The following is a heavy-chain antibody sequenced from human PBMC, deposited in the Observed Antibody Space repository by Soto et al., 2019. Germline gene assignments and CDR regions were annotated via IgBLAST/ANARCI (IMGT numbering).Heavy chain of an antibody. Sequence: QVQLVESGGGLVKTGGSLRLACGASGFIFSDDYMSWFRQAPGKGLEWVAYISSSGNTIYYADSVKGRFTISRDNAKNSVFLQMNSLRAEDTALYFCAKMSSENYYDPVFSWGQGTLVTVSS. V-gene: IGHV3-11*01. D-gene: IGHD3-22*01. CDR2: ISSSGNTI. J-gene: IGHJ4*02. CDR3: AKMSSENYYDPVFS. CDR1: GFIFSDDY.